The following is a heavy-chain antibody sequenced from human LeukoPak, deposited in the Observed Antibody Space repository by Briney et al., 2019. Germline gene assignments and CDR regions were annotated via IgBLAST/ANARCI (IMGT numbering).Heavy chain of an antibody. J-gene: IGHJ5*02. V-gene: IGHV4-59*08. CDR1: GGSISPYY. CDR2: IYYSGST. CDR3: ARLVVVAATPHWFDP. Sequence: SETLSLTCTVSGGSISPYYWSWIRQPPGKGLEYIGYIYYSGSTNYNPSLRGRVTISLDTSKNQFSLKLSSVTAADTAVYYCARLVVVAATPHWFDPWGQGTLVTVSS. D-gene: IGHD2-15*01.